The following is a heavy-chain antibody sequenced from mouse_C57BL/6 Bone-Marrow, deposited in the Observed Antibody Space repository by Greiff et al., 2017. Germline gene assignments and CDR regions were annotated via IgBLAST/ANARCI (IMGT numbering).Heavy chain of an antibody. V-gene: IGHV5-17*01. CDR1: GFTFSDYG. Sequence: DVKLVESGGGLVKPGGSLKLSCAASGFTFSDYGMHWVRQAPEKGLEWVAYISSGSSTIYYADTVKGRFTISRDNAKNTLFLQMTSLRSEDTAMYYCARPGYSNYYAMDYWGQGTSVTVSS. D-gene: IGHD2-5*01. CDR2: ISSGSSTI. J-gene: IGHJ4*01. CDR3: ARPGYSNYYAMDY.